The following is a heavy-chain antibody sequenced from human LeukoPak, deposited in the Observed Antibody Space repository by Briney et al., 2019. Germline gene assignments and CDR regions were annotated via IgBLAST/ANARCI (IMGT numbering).Heavy chain of an antibody. CDR3: ARAPDVWGSDPFVVDP. Sequence: PSETLSLTCAVSGYSITSGYYWGWIRQPPGKGLEWIGSIYHSGSTSYNPSLKSRVTISLDTSKNQFSLKLSSATAADTAVYYCARAPDVWGSDPFVVDPWGQGTLVTVSS. D-gene: IGHD3-16*01. CDR2: IYHSGST. CDR1: GYSITSGYY. V-gene: IGHV4-38-2*01. J-gene: IGHJ5*02.